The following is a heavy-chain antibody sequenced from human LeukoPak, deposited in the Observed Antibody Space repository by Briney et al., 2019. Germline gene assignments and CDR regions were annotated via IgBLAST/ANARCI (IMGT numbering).Heavy chain of an antibody. CDR1: GGTFSSYA. CDR3: ARAQTGTRARGPFDY. Sequence: ASVTVSCTASGGTFSSYAISWVRQAPGQGLEWMGGIIPIFGTANYAQKFQGRVTITADESTSTAYMELSSLRSEDTAVYYCARAQTGTRARGPFDYWGQGTLVTVSS. J-gene: IGHJ4*02. CDR2: IIPIFGTA. D-gene: IGHD1-1*01. V-gene: IGHV1-69*13.